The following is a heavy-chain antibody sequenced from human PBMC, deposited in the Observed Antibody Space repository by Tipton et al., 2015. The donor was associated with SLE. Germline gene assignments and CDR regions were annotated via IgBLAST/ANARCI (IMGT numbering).Heavy chain of an antibody. V-gene: IGHV4-61*02. J-gene: IGHJ6*02. Sequence: TLSLTCNVSGDSVRGSSYYWSWIRQPAGKGLEWIGLIYTDGSTNYNPSLNSRVSISVDTSKNQVSLTLTSVTAADTAVYYCARDRNPIYYYYGMDVWGRGTTVTVSS. CDR2: IYTDGST. D-gene: IGHD1-14*01. CDR3: ARDRNPIYYYYGMDV. CDR1: GDSVRGSSYY.